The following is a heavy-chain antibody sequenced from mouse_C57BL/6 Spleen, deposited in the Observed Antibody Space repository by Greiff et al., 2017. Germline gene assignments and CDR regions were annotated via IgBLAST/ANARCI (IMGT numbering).Heavy chain of an antibody. J-gene: IGHJ1*03. CDR2: ISSGSSTI. D-gene: IGHD2-4*01. Sequence: EVKVVESGGGLVKPGGSLKLSCAASGFTFSDYGMHWVRQAPEKGLEWVAYISSGSSTIYYADTVKGRFTISRDNAKNTLFLQMTSLRSEDTAMYYCARSGDDYHWYFDVWGTGTTVTVSS. CDR3: ARSGDDYHWYFDV. CDR1: GFTFSDYG. V-gene: IGHV5-17*01.